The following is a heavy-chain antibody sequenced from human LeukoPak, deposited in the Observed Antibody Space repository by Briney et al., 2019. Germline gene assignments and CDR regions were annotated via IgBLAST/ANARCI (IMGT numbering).Heavy chain of an antibody. D-gene: IGHD6-19*01. CDR3: ARVGNSSGWHDDFGYFDH. Sequence: GGSLRPSCAASGFNFSSNLLHWLRQAPGKGLEWVAVTSFDGRKKYYADSVRGRFVVSGDTSKRTLYLQMNGLRNDDSGVYYCARVGNSSGWHDDFGYFDHWGQGIQVTVSS. J-gene: IGHJ4*02. CDR2: TSFDGRKK. CDR1: GFNFSSNL. V-gene: IGHV3-30*09.